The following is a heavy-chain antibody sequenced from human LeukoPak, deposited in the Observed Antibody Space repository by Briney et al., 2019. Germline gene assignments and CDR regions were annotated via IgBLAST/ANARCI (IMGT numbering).Heavy chain of an antibody. CDR1: GYTFTSYG. J-gene: IGHJ4*02. CDR3: ARGKPVLRFLEWLLGDLDY. Sequence: ASVKVSCKASGYTFTSYGISWVRQAPGQGLEWMGWISAYNGNTNYAQKLQGRVTMTTDTSTSTAYVELRSLRSDDTAVYYCARGKPVLRFLEWLLGDLDYWGQGTLVTVSS. V-gene: IGHV1-18*01. CDR2: ISAYNGNT. D-gene: IGHD3-3*01.